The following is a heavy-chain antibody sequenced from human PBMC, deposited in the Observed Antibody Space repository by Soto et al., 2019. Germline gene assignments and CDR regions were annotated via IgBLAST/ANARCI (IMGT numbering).Heavy chain of an antibody. V-gene: IGHV3-23*01. Sequence: PGGSLRLSCAASGFTFSSYVMSWVRQAPGKGLEWVSTISGSGASIYDADSVKGRFTISRDNSKNTVYLQMNSLRAEDTAVYYCAKDGLGSCTGGNCYGYDYWGQGILVTVSS. CDR1: GFTFSSYV. CDR3: AKDGLGSCTGGNCYGYDY. J-gene: IGHJ4*02. CDR2: ISGSGASI. D-gene: IGHD2-15*01.